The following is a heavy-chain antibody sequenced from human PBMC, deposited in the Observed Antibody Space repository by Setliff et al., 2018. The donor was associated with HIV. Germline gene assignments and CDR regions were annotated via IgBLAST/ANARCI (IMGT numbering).Heavy chain of an antibody. J-gene: IGHJ4*01. CDR2: ISSSSSTV. CDR3: AKGLVIFGALSDWVLDY. V-gene: IGHV3-48*01. CDR1: GFTFSTSS. D-gene: IGHD3-3*02. Sequence: PGGSLRFSCAASGFTFSTSSMNWVRQAPGKGLEWVSYISSSSSTVYYADSVKGRFTISRDNSKNTLNLQMNSLRPEDTAVYYCAKGLVIFGALSDWVLDYWGQGTLVTVSS.